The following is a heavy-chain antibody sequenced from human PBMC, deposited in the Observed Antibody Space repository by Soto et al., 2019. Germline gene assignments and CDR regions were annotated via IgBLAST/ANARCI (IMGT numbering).Heavy chain of an antibody. Sequence: ASMKVSCKASGYTFTNYGIHLVRQAPGQRLEWMGWINVGNGNTKYSQKFQGRVTITRDTSASTAYMELSSLRSEDTTVYYFARGGTYYYDNSAYYRFDYWGQETQVTVSS. D-gene: IGHD3-22*01. V-gene: IGHV1-3*01. J-gene: IGHJ4*02. CDR2: INVGNGNT. CDR1: GYTFTNYG. CDR3: ARGGTYYYDNSAYYRFDY.